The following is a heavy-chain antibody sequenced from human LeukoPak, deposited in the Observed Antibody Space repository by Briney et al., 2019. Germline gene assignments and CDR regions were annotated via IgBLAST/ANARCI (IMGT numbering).Heavy chain of an antibody. Sequence: PGGSLRLSCAASGFTVSSNYMSWVRQAPGKGLEWVSVIYSDGSTLYADSVKGRFTTSRDNSKNTLYLQMNSLRAEDTAVYYCARAHSSTWYFDCWGQGTLVTVSS. CDR3: ARAHSSTWYFDC. J-gene: IGHJ4*02. CDR1: GFTVSSNY. D-gene: IGHD6-13*01. V-gene: IGHV3-53*01. CDR2: IYSDGST.